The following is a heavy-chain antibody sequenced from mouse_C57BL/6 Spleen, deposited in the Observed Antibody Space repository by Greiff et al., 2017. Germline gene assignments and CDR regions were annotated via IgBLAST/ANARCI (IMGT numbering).Heavy chain of an antibody. V-gene: IGHV3-6*01. CDR3: AGSSYYFDY. Sequence: DVQLQESGPGLVKPSQSLSLTCSVTGYSITSGYYWNWIRQFPGNKLEWMGYISYDGSNNYNPSLKNRISITRDTSKNQFFLKLNSVTTEDTATYYCAGSSYYFDYWGQGTTLTVSS. CDR2: ISYDGSN. J-gene: IGHJ2*01. D-gene: IGHD1-1*01. CDR1: GYSITSGYY.